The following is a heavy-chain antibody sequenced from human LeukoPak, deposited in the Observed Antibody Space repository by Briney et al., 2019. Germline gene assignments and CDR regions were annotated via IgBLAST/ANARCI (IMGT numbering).Heavy chain of an antibody. Sequence: PSETLSLTCTVSGGSISSYYWSWIRQPPGKGLEWIGYIYYSGSTNYNPSLKSRVTISVDTSKNQFSLKLSSMTAADTAVYYCARPIVGATTWTAFDIWGQGTMVTVSS. CDR2: IYYSGST. CDR3: ARPIVGATTWTAFDI. CDR1: GGSISSYY. J-gene: IGHJ3*02. D-gene: IGHD1-26*01. V-gene: IGHV4-59*08.